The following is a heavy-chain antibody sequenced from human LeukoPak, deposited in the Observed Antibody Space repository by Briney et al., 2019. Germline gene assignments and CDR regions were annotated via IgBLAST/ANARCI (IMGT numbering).Heavy chain of an antibody. CDR1: GYTFTGYY. Sequence: GASVKVSCKASGYTFTGYYMHWVRQAPGQGLEWMGRINPNSGGTNFAQKFQGRVTVTRDTSISTAYMQLTSLRFDDTAVYYCATAIANAIYWGQGTLVTVSS. CDR3: ATAIANAIY. V-gene: IGHV1-2*06. J-gene: IGHJ4*02. D-gene: IGHD2-21*01. CDR2: INPNSGGT.